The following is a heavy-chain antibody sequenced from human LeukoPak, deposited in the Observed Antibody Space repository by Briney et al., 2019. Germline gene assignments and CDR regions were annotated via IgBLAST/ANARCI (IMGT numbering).Heavy chain of an antibody. D-gene: IGHD6-19*01. J-gene: IGHJ6*02. V-gene: IGHV3-48*01. CDR3: ARETGQWLIPTYYYYGMDV. Sequence: PGGSLRLSCAASGFTFSSYSMNWVRQAPGKGLEWVSYISSSSSAIYYADSVKGRFTISRDNAKNSLYLQMNSLRAEDTAVYYCARETGQWLIPTYYYYGMDVWGQGTTVTVSS. CDR1: GFTFSSYS. CDR2: ISSSSSAI.